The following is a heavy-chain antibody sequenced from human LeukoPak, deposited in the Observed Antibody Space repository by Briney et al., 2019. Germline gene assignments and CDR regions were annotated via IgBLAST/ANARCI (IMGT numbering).Heavy chain of an antibody. CDR1: GGSIRSYY. CDR2: IYYSGST. Sequence: SETLSLTXTVSGGSIRSYYWSWIRQPPGKGLEWIGYIYYSGSTNYNPSLKSRVTISVDTSKNQFSLKLSSVTAADTAVYYCARRLRSHWYFDLWGRGTLVTVSS. J-gene: IGHJ2*01. D-gene: IGHD2-8*01. CDR3: ARRLRSHWYFDL. V-gene: IGHV4-59*01.